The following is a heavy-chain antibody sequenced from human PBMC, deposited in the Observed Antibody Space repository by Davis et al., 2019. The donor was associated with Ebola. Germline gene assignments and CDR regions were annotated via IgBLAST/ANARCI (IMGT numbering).Heavy chain of an antibody. CDR1: GGTFSSYA. CDR2: IIPIFGTA. V-gene: IGHV1-69*13. CDR3: RKTIGVTYYYYYMDV. D-gene: IGHD4-11*01. Sequence: SVKVSCKASGGTFSSYAISWVRQAPGQGLEWMGGIIPIFGTANYAQKFQGRVTITADESTSTAYMELSSLRSEDTAVYYCRKTIGVTYYYYYMDVWGKGTTVTVSS. J-gene: IGHJ6*03.